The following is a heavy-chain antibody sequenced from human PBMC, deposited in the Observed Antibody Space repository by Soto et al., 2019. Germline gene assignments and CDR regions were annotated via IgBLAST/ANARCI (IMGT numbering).Heavy chain of an antibody. CDR2: IYHRGST. CDR3: ARAWRSQQRLTCWFDP. Sequence: QLQLQESGSGLVKPSQTLSLTCAVSGGSISSGGYSWSWIRQPPGKGLEWIGYIYHRGSTHYNPSLKSRVTISVDRSKNQFYLKLSSVTAADTAVYYCARAWRSQQRLTCWFDPCGQGTLVTVSS. J-gene: IGHJ5*02. D-gene: IGHD6-25*01. CDR1: GGSISSGGYS. V-gene: IGHV4-30-2*01.